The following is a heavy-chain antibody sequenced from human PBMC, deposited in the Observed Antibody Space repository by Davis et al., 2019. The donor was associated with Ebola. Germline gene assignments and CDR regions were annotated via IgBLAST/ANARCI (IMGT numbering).Heavy chain of an antibody. CDR2: ISSSGKT. CDR1: GFTFSAHT. CDR3: TRGRGGSSWELY. Sequence: GESLKISCSASGFTFSAHTMHWVRQAPGKGLEYVSVISSSGKTYYADSVKGRFTISRDSSRNTLYLQMNSLRADDTATYYCTRGRGGSSWELYWGRGTLVAVSS. D-gene: IGHD6-13*01. V-gene: IGHV3-64*04. J-gene: IGHJ4*02.